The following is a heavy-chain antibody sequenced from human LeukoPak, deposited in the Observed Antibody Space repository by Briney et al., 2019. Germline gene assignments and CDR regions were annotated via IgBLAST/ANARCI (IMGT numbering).Heavy chain of an antibody. CDR3: ARDWFPAARRREFDP. CDR1: GGSLSSYY. D-gene: IGHD2-2*01. V-gene: IGHV4-4*07. Sequence: PSETLSLTCTVSGGSLSSYYWSWVRQPAGKGLEWIGRIYTSGSTNYNPSLKSRVTMSVDTSKNQFSLKLSSVTAADTAVYYCARDWFPAARRREFDPWGQGTLVTVSS. J-gene: IGHJ5*02. CDR2: IYTSGST.